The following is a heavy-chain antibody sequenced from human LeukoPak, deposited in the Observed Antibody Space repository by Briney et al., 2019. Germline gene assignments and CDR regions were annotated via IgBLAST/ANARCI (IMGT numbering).Heavy chain of an antibody. CDR1: GFTFSSYG. CDR2: IWYDGSNK. V-gene: IGHV3-33*01. D-gene: IGHD3-22*01. CDR3: ARGDDSGYYDYFDY. J-gene: IGHJ4*02. Sequence: GSLRLSCAASGFTFSSYGMHWVRQAPGKGLEWVAVIWYDGSNKYYADSVKGRLTISRDNSKNTLYLQMNSLRAEDTAVYYCARGDDSGYYDYFDYWGQGTLVTVSS.